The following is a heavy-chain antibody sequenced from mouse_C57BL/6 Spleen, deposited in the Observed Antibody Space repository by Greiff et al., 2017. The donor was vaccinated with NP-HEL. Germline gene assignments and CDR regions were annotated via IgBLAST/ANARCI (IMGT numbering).Heavy chain of an antibody. V-gene: IGHV1-55*01. J-gene: IGHJ2*01. CDR3: ATSREYDGYFDD. Sequence: QVQLQQPGAELVKPGASVKMSCKASGYTFTSYWITWVKQRPGQGLEWIGDIYPGSGSTNYNEKFKSKATLTVDTSSSTAYMQLSSLTSEDSAVYDSATSREYDGYFDDWGQGTTLTVYS. CDR2: IYPGSGST. D-gene: IGHD2-14*01. CDR1: GYTFTSYW.